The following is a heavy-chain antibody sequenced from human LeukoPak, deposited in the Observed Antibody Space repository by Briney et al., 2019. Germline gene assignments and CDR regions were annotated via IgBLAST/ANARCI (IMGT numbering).Heavy chain of an antibody. CDR3: ARVMGGVPLGLFLNYYYYGMDV. V-gene: IGHV1-8*01. CDR2: MNPNSGNT. J-gene: IGHJ6*02. Sequence: ASVTVSCKASGYTFTSYDINWVRQAPGQGLEWMGWMNPNSGNTGYAQKFQGRVTMTRNTSISTAYMELSSLRSEDTAVYYCARVMGGVPLGLFLNYYYYGMDVWGQGTTVTVSS. D-gene: IGHD3-16*01. CDR1: GYTFTSYD.